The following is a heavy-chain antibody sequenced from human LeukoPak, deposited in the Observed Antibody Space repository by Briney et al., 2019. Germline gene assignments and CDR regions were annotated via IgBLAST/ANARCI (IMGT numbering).Heavy chain of an antibody. CDR2: IRYDGSNK. D-gene: IGHD6-13*01. CDR3: AKDSLYSSSWGNFDY. Sequence: GGSLRLSCAASGFTFSISGMHWVRQAPGKGLERVAFIRYDGSNKYYADSVKGRFTISRDNSKNTLYLQMNSLRAEDTAVYYCAKDSLYSSSWGNFDYWGQGTLVTVSS. V-gene: IGHV3-30*02. CDR1: GFTFSISG. J-gene: IGHJ4*02.